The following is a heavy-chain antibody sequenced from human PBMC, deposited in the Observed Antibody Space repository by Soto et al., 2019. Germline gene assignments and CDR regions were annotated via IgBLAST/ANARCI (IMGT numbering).Heavy chain of an antibody. J-gene: IGHJ4*02. CDR1: GFTFSSYS. Sequence: GGSLRLSCAASGFTFSSYSMNWVRQAPGKGLEWVSSISSSSSYIYYADSVKGRFTISRDNAKNSLYLQMNSLRAEDTAVYYCARVPLYYYDSSGYYPTSYYFDYWGQGTLVTAPQ. V-gene: IGHV3-21*01. CDR2: ISSSSSYI. CDR3: ARVPLYYYDSSGYYPTSYYFDY. D-gene: IGHD3-22*01.